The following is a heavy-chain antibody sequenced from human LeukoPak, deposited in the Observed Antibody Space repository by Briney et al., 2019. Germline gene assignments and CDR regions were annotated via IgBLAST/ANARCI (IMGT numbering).Heavy chain of an antibody. Sequence: PGGSLRLSCAASGFTVSTNYMSWVRQAPGKGLEWVSVIYAGGNTYYAGSVKGRFTISRDSSRNTLYLQMNSLRTEDTAVYYCAREGLGYDFDYWGQGTLVTVSS. CDR2: IYAGGNT. J-gene: IGHJ4*02. CDR1: GFTVSTNY. V-gene: IGHV3-66*02. D-gene: IGHD3-3*01. CDR3: AREGLGYDFDY.